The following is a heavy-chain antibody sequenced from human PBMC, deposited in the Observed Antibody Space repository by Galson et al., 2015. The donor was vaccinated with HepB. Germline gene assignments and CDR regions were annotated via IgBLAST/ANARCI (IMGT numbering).Heavy chain of an antibody. Sequence: SVKVFCNASGGTFSSYTISWVRQAPGQGREWMGRIVPIFGIANYAQKSQGRVTITADKSTSTAYMALSSIRSEDTAVYYWARVKNYYASSGYGYYYFDYWGQGTLVTVSS. V-gene: IGHV1-69*02. D-gene: IGHD3-22*01. CDR1: GGTFSSYT. J-gene: IGHJ4*02. CDR3: ARVKNYYASSGYGYYYFDY. CDR2: IVPIFGIA.